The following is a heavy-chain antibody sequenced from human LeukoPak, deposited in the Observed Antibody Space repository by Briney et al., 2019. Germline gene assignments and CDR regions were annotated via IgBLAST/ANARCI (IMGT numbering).Heavy chain of an antibody. CDR1: GGSISSGSYY. CDR2: IYTSGST. Sequence: SETLSLTCTVSGGSISSGSYYWSWIRQPAGKGLEWIGRIYTSGSTNYNPSLKSRVTISVDTSKNQFSLKLSSVTAADTAVYYCARGPTYCSSSSCLQGEWGQGTLVTVSS. D-gene: IGHD2-15*01. J-gene: IGHJ4*02. CDR3: ARGPTYCSSSSCLQGE. V-gene: IGHV4-61*02.